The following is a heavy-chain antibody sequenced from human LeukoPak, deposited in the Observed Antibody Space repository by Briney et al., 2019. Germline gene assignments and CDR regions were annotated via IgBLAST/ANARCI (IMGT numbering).Heavy chain of an antibody. Sequence: AASVKVSCKASGYTFTSYGISWVRQAPGQGLEWMGWISAYNGNTNYAQKLQGRVTMTTDTSTSTAYMELRSLRAEDTAVYYCARDMVRGVIIIYYMDVWGKGTTVTISS. V-gene: IGHV1-18*01. CDR2: ISAYNGNT. J-gene: IGHJ6*03. CDR1: GYTFTSYG. CDR3: ARDMVRGVIIIYYMDV. D-gene: IGHD3-10*01.